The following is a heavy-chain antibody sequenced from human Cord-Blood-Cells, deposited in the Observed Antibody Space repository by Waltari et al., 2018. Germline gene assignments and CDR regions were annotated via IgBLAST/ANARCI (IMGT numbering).Heavy chain of an antibody. D-gene: IGHD7-27*01. V-gene: IGHV1-69*01. CDR2: IIPIFGTA. CDR3: ARSPPPTGDQGRWYFDL. Sequence: QVQLVQSGAEVKKPGSSVKVSCKASGGTFSSYAISWVRQAPGQGLEWMGGIIPIFGTANYAQKFQGRVTITADESTSTAYMELSSLRSEDTAVYYCARSPPPTGDQGRWYFDLWGRGTLVTVSS. J-gene: IGHJ2*01. CDR1: GGTFSSYA.